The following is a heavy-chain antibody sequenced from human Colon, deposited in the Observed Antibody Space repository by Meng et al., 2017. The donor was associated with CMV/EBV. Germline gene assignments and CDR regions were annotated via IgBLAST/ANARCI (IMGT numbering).Heavy chain of an antibody. V-gene: IGHV4-34*01. CDR1: GGSSNSYS. Sequence: LHQGGSGLSQPSKTLSSSAATSGGSSNSYSWTWVRHPPGEGLWWIGELNQSGTTNYNPSLKSRFIISLDTSKRHFSLRLTYVTAADTAVYYCARSRNGWLLPFDSWGQGTLVTVSS. D-gene: IGHD3-3*01. CDR2: LNQSGTT. CDR3: ARSRNGWLLPFDS. J-gene: IGHJ4*02.